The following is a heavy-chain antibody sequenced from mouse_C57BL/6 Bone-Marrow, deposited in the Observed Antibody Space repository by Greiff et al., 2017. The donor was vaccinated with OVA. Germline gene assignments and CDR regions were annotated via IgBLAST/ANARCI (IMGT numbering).Heavy chain of an antibody. CDR1: GYTFTDYA. D-gene: IGHD1-1*01. CDR2: ISTYYGDA. V-gene: IGHV1-67*01. J-gene: IGHJ2*01. Sequence: QVQLQQSGPELVRPGVSVKISCKGSGYTFTDYAMHWVKQSHAKSLEWIGVISTYYGDASYNQKFKDKATMTVDKSSSTAYMELARLTSEDSAVYYCARKEIRYYGSSYDYFDYWGQGTTLTVSS. CDR3: ARKEIRYYGSSYDYFDY.